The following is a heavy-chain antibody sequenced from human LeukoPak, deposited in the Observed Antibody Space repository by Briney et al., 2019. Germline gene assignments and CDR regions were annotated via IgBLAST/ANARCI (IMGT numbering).Heavy chain of an antibody. CDR2: IYSGGST. V-gene: IGHV3-53*01. D-gene: IGHD2-21*01. J-gene: IGHJ4*02. Sequence: GGSLRLSCAASGFTVSSNYMSWVRQAPGKGLEWVSVIYSGGSTYYADSVKGRFTISRDNSKNTLYLQMNSLRAEDTAVYYCARGIQGYYFDYGGQGTLVTVSS. CDR1: GFTVSSNY. CDR3: ARGIQGYYFDY.